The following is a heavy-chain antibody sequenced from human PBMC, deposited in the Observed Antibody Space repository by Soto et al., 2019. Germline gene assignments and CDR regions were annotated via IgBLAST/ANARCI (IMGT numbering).Heavy chain of an antibody. D-gene: IGHD5-12*01. J-gene: IGHJ5*02. CDR3: AKVASGYDS. CDR1: GFTFSSYG. CDR2: ISYDGSNK. V-gene: IGHV3-30*18. Sequence: QVQLVESGGGVVQPGRSLRLSCAASGFTFSSYGMHWVRQAPGKGLEWVAVISYDGSNKYYADSVKGRFTISRDNSKDTLYLQMNSLRAEDTAVYYCAKVASGYDSWGQGTLVTVSS.